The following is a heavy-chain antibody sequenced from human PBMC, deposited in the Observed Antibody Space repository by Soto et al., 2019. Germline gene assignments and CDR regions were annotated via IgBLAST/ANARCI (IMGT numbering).Heavy chain of an antibody. CDR1: GFTFSSYG. CDR3: ARTGTHYYGMDV. D-gene: IGHD1-7*01. V-gene: IGHV3-33*01. Sequence: QVQLVESGGGVVQPGRSLRLSCAASGFTFSSYGMHWVRQAPGKGLEWVGVIWYDGSNKYYADSVKGRFTISRDNSKNTLYLQMNSLRAEDTAVYYCARTGTHYYGMDVWGQGTTVTVSS. J-gene: IGHJ6*02. CDR2: IWYDGSNK.